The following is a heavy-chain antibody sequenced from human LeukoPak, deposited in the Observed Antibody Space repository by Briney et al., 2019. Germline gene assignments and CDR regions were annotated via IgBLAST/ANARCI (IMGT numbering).Heavy chain of an antibody. V-gene: IGHV3-23*01. CDR1: GFTFSTFA. CDR3: ARNLWFDP. Sequence: GGSLRLSCEASGFTFSTFAMIWVRQPPGKGLEWVSSIFPSGGEIHYADSVRGRFTISRDNSKSTLSLQMNSLRAEDTAIYYCARNLWFDPWGQGTLVTVPS. D-gene: IGHD1-14*01. CDR2: IFPSGGEI. J-gene: IGHJ5*02.